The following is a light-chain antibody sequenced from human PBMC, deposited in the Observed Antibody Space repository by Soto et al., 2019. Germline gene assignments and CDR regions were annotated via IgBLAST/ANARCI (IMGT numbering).Light chain of an antibody. CDR2: DAS. CDR1: QDISNY. V-gene: IGKV1-33*01. Sequence: DIQMTQSPSSLSASVGDRVTITCQASQDISNYLNWYQQKPGKAPKLLIYDASNLETGVPSRFSGSGSGTDFTFTISSLQPEDIATYYCQQYDKTLGQGTKVDI. J-gene: IGKJ1*01. CDR3: QQYDKT.